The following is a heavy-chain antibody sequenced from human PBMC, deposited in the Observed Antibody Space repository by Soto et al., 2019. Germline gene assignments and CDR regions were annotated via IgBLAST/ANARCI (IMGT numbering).Heavy chain of an antibody. J-gene: IGHJ4*02. Sequence: PGGSLRLSCAASGFTFSSSGMHWVRQAPGKGLEWVAVTSFDGSSGYYADSVRGRFTISRDNSNNTLYLQMNSLRAEDTAVYYCAKSYPAVRGYFDYPSQGTLVIGSS. CDR2: TSFDGSSG. CDR1: GFTFSSSG. D-gene: IGHD6-19*01. V-gene: IGHV3-30*18. CDR3: AKSYPAVRGYFDY.